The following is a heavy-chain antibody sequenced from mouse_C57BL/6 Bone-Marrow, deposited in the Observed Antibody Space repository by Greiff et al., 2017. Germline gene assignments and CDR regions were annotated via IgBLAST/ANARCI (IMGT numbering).Heavy chain of an antibody. Sequence: QVQLQQPGAELVKPGASVKLSCKASGYTFTSYWITWVKQRPGQGLEWIGDIYPGSGSTNYNEKFKCKATLTVDTSSSTAYMQLSSLTSDDSAVYYCARPLYSNYWYFDVWGRGTAVTVS. V-gene: IGHV1-55*01. CDR3: ARPLYSNYWYFDV. CDR1: GYTFTSYW. CDR2: IYPGSGST. D-gene: IGHD2-5*01. J-gene: IGHJ1*03.